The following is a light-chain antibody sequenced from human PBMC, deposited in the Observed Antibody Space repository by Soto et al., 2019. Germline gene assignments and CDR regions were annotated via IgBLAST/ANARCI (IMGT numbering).Light chain of an antibody. CDR3: QQYGSSPPVT. CDR2: GAS. Sequence: EIVLTQSPGTLSLSPGERATLSCRASQGVDSNYLAWYQQKPDQPPRLLIYGASTRATGIPDRFSGSGSGTDFTLSISRLEPEDCAVYYCQQYGSSPPVTFGQGTRLEIK. CDR1: QGVDSNY. J-gene: IGKJ5*01. V-gene: IGKV3-20*01.